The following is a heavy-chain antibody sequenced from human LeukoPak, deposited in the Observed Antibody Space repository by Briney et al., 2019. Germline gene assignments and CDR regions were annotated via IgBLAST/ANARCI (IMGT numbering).Heavy chain of an antibody. CDR3: AKGYGDYYYYYGMDV. J-gene: IGHJ6*02. V-gene: IGHV3-30*18. CDR1: GFTFSSYG. CDR2: ISYDGSNK. D-gene: IGHD4-17*01. Sequence: GGSLRLSCAASGFTFSSYGMPWVRQAPGKGLEWVAVISYDGSNKYYADSVKGRFTISRDNSKNTLYLQMNSLRAEDTAVYYCAKGYGDYYYYYGMDVWGQGTTVTVSS.